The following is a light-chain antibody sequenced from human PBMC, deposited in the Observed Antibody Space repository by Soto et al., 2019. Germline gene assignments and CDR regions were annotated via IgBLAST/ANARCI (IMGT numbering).Light chain of an antibody. V-gene: IGKV1-8*01. J-gene: IGKJ1*01. CDR1: QDIGTY. CDR2: AAY. Sequence: AIRMTQSPSSISASTGDRVTIPCRASQDIGTYLAWYQQKPGKAPKLLIYAAYSLQSGVPSRFSGRGSGTDFPLTISWLQSDYFAPYYCQQYNSYRSFGQGTKVDIK. CDR3: QQYNSYRS.